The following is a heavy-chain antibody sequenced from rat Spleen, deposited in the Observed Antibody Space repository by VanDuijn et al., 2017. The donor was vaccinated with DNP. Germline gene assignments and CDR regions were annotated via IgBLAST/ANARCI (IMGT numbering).Heavy chain of an antibody. CDR1: GFTFSDYN. CDR2: IIYDGSRT. Sequence: EVQLVESGGGLVQPGRSLKLSCAASGFTFSDYNMAWVRQAPKKGLEWVATIIYDGSRTYYRDSVKGRFTISRDNAKSTLYLQMDSLRSEDTATYYCATRGYTHGGAMDAWGQGTSVTVSS. J-gene: IGHJ4*01. D-gene: IGHD1-11*01. V-gene: IGHV5S10*01. CDR3: ATRGYTHGGAMDA.